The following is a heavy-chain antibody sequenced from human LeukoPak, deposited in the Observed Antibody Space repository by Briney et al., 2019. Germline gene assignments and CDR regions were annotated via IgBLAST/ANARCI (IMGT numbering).Heavy chain of an antibody. J-gene: IGHJ4*02. CDR3: ARDPGSSYFDY. CDR2: IYTSGST. Sequence: SETLSLTCTVSGGSISSSSYYWGWIRQPPGKGLEWIGSIYTSGSTNYNPSLKSRVTISVDKSKNQFSLKLSSVTAADTAVYYCARDPGSSYFDYWGQGTLVTVSS. V-gene: IGHV4-39*07. CDR1: GGSISSSSYY. D-gene: IGHD1-26*01.